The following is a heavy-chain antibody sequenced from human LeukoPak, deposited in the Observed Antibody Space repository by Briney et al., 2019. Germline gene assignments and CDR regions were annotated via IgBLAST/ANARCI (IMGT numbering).Heavy chain of an antibody. CDR1: GGSISSSSYY. D-gene: IGHD3-10*01. CDR2: IYYSGST. CDR3: ARDRAVLLRFGEIGDY. V-gene: IGHV4-39*07. Sequence: SETLSLTCTVSGGSISSSSYYWGWIRQPPGKGLEWIGSIYYSGSTYYNPSLKSRVTISVDTSKNQFSLKLSSVTAADTAVYYCARDRAVLLRFGEIGDYWGQGTLVTVSS. J-gene: IGHJ4*02.